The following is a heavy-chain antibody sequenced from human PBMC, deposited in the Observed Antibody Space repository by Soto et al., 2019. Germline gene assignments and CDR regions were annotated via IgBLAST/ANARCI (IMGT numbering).Heavy chain of an antibody. V-gene: IGHV3-23*01. CDR2: ISCCGGST. CDR1: GFNFKKFA. D-gene: IGHD6-19*01. Sequence: GGSLRLACEASGFNFKKFAMGWVRQAPGEGLEWVSGISCCGGSTFYADSVKGRFSLARDDSKNTLSLQLNSLRVEDTAHYYCAKADGEQWLIPHLDNWGQGTQVTVSS. CDR3: AKADGEQWLIPHLDN. J-gene: IGHJ1*01.